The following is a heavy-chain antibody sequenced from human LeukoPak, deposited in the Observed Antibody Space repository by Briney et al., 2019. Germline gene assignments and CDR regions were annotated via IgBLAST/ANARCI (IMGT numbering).Heavy chain of an antibody. CDR3: ARGRGIAADWFDP. V-gene: IGHV1-69*04. Sequence: ASVKVSCKASGGTFSSYAISWVRQAPGQGLEWMGRIIPILGIANYAQKFQGRVTITADKSPSTAYMELSSLRSEDTAVYYCARGRGIAADWFDPWGQGTLVTVSS. CDR2: IIPILGIA. D-gene: IGHD6-13*01. J-gene: IGHJ5*02. CDR1: GGTFSSYA.